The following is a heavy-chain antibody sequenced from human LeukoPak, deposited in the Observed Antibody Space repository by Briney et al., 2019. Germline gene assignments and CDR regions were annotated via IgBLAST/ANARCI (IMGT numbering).Heavy chain of an antibody. D-gene: IGHD3-9*01. J-gene: IGHJ6*02. CDR2: INHSGST. V-gene: IGHV4-34*01. Sequence: KSSETLSLTCAVYGGSFSGYYWSWIRQPPGKGLEWIGEINHSGSTNYNPSLKSRVTISVDTSKNQFSLKLSSVTAADTAVYYCRLYYDILTGYSYYYGMDVWGQGTTVTVSS. CDR3: RLYYDILTGYSYYYGMDV. CDR1: GGSFSGYY.